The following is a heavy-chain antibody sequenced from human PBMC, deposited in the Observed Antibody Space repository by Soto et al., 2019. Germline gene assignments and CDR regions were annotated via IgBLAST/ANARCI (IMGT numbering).Heavy chain of an antibody. CDR2: VKYDGSQT. CDR3: TRDFPGPLYYCMDV. CDR1: GFTFSSYW. V-gene: IGHV3-7*01. J-gene: IGHJ6*02. Sequence: GGSLRLSCADSGFTFSSYWMSWVRQAPGKGLEWVANVKYDGSQTYYVGSVKGRFTISRDNAKNSLYLQMNSLRAEDTAVYYCTRDFPGPLYYCMDVWGQGTTVTVSS.